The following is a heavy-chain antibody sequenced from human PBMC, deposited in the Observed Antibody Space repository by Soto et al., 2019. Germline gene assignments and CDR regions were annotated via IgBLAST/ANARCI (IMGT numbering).Heavy chain of an antibody. CDR2: IRSRANNYAT. CDR3: ARGQQAAIGDYYYHGLDV. D-gene: IGHD3-10*01. Sequence: GGSLRLSCAASELNFSGSAIHWVRQAPGKGLEWVGRIRSRANNYATSSGESVRGRFTFFRDDSKNMAYLQMNTLKTEDTAIYYCARGQQAAIGDYYYHGLDVWGQGTSVTVSS. V-gene: IGHV3-73*01. J-gene: IGHJ6*02. CDR1: ELNFSGSA.